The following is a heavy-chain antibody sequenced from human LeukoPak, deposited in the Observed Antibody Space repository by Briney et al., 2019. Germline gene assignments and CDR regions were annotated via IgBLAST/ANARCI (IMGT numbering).Heavy chain of an antibody. D-gene: IGHD2-8*01. J-gene: IGHJ4*02. CDR3: SRENGAFSPFGY. V-gene: IGHV4-39*07. CDR2: ISLTGLT. CDR1: GGSISSSSYY. Sequence: KSSETLSLTCTVSGGSISSSSYYWGWIRQPPGQGLEWIGEISLTGLTHYNPSLESRVTVSLDKSKNQLSPNLTSVTAADTAVYYCSRENGAFSPFGYWGQGTLVTVLS.